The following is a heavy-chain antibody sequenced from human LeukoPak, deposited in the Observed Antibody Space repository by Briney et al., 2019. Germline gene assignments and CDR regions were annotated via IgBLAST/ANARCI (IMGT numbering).Heavy chain of an antibody. Sequence: SGPTLVNPTQTLTLTCTFSGFSLSTSGVGVGWIRQPPGKALEWLARIDWDDDKYYSTSLKTRLTISKDTSKNQVVLTMTNMDPVDTATYYCARIRGRYSSSWQLGLIDPWGQGTLVTVSS. CDR1: GFSLSTSGVG. V-gene: IGHV2-70*11. J-gene: IGHJ5*02. CDR2: IDWDDDK. D-gene: IGHD6-13*01. CDR3: ARIRGRYSSSWQLGLIDP.